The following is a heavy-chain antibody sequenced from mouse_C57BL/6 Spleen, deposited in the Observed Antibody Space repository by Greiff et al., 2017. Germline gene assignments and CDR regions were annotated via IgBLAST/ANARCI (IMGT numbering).Heavy chain of an antibody. CDR3: ASYDGRAWFAY. V-gene: IGHV5-6*01. CDR2: ISSGGSYT. CDR1: GFTFSSYG. J-gene: IGHJ3*01. Sequence: EVQLVESGGDLVKPGGSLKLSCAASGFTFSSYGMSWVRQTPDKRLEWVATISSGGSYTYYPDSVKGRFTISRDNAKNTLYLQMSSLKSEDTAMYYCASYDGRAWFAYWGQGTLVTVSA. D-gene: IGHD2-12*01.